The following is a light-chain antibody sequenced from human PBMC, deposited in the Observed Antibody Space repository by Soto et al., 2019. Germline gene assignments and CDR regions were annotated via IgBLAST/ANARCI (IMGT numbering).Light chain of an antibody. V-gene: IGKV3-15*01. CDR3: HQYNDWPPLT. J-gene: IGKJ4*01. CDR1: QSITTN. CDR2: GAS. Sequence: EKVLTQSPVTLSVSLGERATLSCRASQSITTNLAWYQQKPGQAPKLLIFGASNRATGIPARFSGSGSGTEFSIPTSSRQSADAAIYYCHQYNDWPPLTFGGGTKVEI.